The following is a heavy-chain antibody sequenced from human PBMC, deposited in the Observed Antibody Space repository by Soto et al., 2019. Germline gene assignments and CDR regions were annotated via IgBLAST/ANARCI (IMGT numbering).Heavy chain of an antibody. CDR3: VKRPTVTTRWVDYSYGMDV. D-gene: IGHD4-17*01. Sequence: GSLRLSCSASGFTFSNYAVTWVRQPPGKGLEWVSGISGSGSNTYYIDSVKGRFTISRDNSKNTLYLQMNGLGVEDTAVYYCVKRPTVTTRWVDYSYGMDVWGHGTTVTVSS. J-gene: IGHJ6*02. V-gene: IGHV3-23*01. CDR2: ISGSGSNT. CDR1: GFTFSNYA.